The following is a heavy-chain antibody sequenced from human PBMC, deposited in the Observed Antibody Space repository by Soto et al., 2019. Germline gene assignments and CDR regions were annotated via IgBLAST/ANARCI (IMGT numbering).Heavy chain of an antibody. Sequence: ASVKVSCKASGYTFTSYGISWVRQAPGQGLEWMGWISAYNSNTNYAQKLQGRVTMTTDTSTSTAYMELRSLRSDDTDVYYCERVGPPVTVWPFENLNGYYAEFDSCGQGYLVTVSS. D-gene: IGHD3-9*01. V-gene: IGHV1-18*01. CDR2: ISAYNSNT. J-gene: IGHJ4*02. CDR3: ERVGPPVTVWPFENLNGYYAEFDS. CDR1: GYTFTSYG.